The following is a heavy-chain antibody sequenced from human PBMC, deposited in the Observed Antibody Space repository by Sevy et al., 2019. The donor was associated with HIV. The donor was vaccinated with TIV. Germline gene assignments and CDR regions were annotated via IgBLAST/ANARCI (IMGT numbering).Heavy chain of an antibody. CDR2: ISGSGSKT. D-gene: IGHD7-27*01. V-gene: IGHV3-23*01. CDR1: GFTFSSYG. Sequence: GGSLRLSCAASGFTFSSYGMSWVRQAPGKGLEWVSAISGSGSKTYYADSVKGRFTISRDNSKNTVNLQMNSLRVEDTAIYYCAKETWGLFDPWGQGILVTVSS. J-gene: IGHJ5*02. CDR3: AKETWGLFDP.